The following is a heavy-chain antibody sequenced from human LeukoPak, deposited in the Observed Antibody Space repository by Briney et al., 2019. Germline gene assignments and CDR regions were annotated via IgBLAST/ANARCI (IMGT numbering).Heavy chain of an antibody. CDR1: GFTFSSHS. CDR3: ARDSAEATTRSIDY. V-gene: IGHV3-21*01. D-gene: IGHD6-25*01. Sequence: GGSLRLSCSASGFTFSSHSMNWVRQAPGKGLEWVSSISGSSYYIYYADSMKGRITISRDNAKNSLYLQMTSLTAEDTAVYYCARDSAEATTRSIDYWGQGTLVTVSS. CDR2: ISGSSYYI. J-gene: IGHJ4*02.